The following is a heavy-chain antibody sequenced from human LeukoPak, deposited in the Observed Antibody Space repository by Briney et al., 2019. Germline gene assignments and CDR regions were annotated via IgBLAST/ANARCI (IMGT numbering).Heavy chain of an antibody. CDR3: ARQSGNYYYYGMDV. D-gene: IGHD1-26*01. V-gene: IGHV4-59*08. CDR2: IYYSGST. CDR1: GGSLSSYY. Sequence: PSETLSLTCTVSGGSLSSYYWSWIRQPPGKGLEWIGYIYYSGSTNYNPSLKSRVTISVDTSKNQFSLKLSSVTAADTAVYYCARQSGNYYYYGMDVWGQGTTVTVSS. J-gene: IGHJ6*02.